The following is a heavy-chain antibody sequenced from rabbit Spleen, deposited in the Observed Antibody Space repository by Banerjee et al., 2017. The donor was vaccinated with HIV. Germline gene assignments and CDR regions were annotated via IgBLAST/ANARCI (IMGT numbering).Heavy chain of an antibody. V-gene: IGHV1S45*01. J-gene: IGHJ4*01. CDR1: GFSFSGSYF. CDR3: ARSNYGGDGYLVL. D-gene: IGHD6-1*01. Sequence: QEQLVESGGGLVQPEGSLTLTCTTSGFSFSGSYFMCWVRQAPGKGLEWIGCIYGGSSGSTYYASWAKGRFTISKTSSTTVTLQMTSLTAADTATYFCARSNYGGDGYLVLWGQGTLVTVS. CDR2: IYGGSSGST.